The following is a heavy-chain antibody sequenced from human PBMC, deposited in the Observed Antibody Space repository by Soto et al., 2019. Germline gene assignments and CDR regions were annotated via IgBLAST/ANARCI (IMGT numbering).Heavy chain of an antibody. Sequence: SETLSLTCTVSGGSISSSSYYWGWIRQPPGKGLEWIGSIYYSGSTYYNPSLKSRVTISVDTSKNQFSLKLSSVTAADTAVYYCAGSKYYDFWSGYYIFYYGMDVWGQGTTVTVSS. D-gene: IGHD3-3*01. CDR1: GGSISSSSYY. J-gene: IGHJ6*02. V-gene: IGHV4-39*01. CDR3: AGSKYYDFWSGYYIFYYGMDV. CDR2: IYYSGST.